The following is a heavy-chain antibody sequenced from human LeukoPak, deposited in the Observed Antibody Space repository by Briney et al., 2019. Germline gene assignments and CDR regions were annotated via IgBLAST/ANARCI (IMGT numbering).Heavy chain of an antibody. CDR2: INPNSGGT. CDR1: GYTFTGYY. D-gene: IGHD2-8*01. CDR3: ARDSGGRGGYCTNGLCHSRFFDY. J-gene: IGHJ4*02. Sequence: ASVKVSCKASGYTFTGYYMHWVRQAPGQGLEWMGWINPNSGGTNYAQKFQGRGTMTRDTSISTAYMELSRLRSDDTAVYYCARDSGGRGGYCTNGLCHSRFFDYWGQGTLVTVSS. V-gene: IGHV1-2*02.